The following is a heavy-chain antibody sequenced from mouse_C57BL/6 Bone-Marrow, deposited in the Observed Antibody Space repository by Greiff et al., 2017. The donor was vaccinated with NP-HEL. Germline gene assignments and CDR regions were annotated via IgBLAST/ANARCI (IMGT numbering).Heavy chain of an antibody. CDR1: GFSLTSYA. CDR3: ARNGGLPYSNYDYFDY. V-gene: IGHV2-9-1*01. D-gene: IGHD2-5*01. Sequence: VKLQESGPGLVAPSQCLSITCTVSGFSLTSYAISWVRQPPGKGLEWLGVIWTGGGTNYNSALKSRLSISKDNSKSQVFLKMNSLQTDDTARYYCARNGGLPYSNYDYFDYWGQGTTLTVSS. CDR2: IWTGGGT. J-gene: IGHJ2*01.